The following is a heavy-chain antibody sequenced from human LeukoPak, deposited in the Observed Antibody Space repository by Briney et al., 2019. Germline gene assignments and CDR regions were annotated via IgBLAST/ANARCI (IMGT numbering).Heavy chain of an antibody. Sequence: AASVKVSCKASGYTFTGYYMHWVRQAPGQGLEWMGIINPSGGSTSYAQKFQGRVTMTRDTSTSTVYMELSSLRSEDTAVYYCARDGDVVVVTAIPPAADYYGMDVWGQGTTVTVSS. CDR3: ARDGDVVVVTAIPPAADYYGMDV. J-gene: IGHJ6*02. CDR2: INPSGGST. V-gene: IGHV1-46*01. CDR1: GYTFTGYY. D-gene: IGHD2-21*02.